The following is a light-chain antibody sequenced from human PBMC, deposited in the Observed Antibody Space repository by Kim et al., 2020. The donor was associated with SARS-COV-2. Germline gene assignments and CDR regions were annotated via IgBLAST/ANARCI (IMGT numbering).Light chain of an antibody. Sequence: EIVLTQSPGTLSLCPGETATLSCRASQRINNYVAWYQQKFGQTPRLLVYDASNRAPGIPERFRGSGSGTDFTLTISTVEPEDFAVYYCQQGSSRHHTFGGGTKVEIK. J-gene: IGKJ4*01. CDR3: QQGSSRHHT. V-gene: IGKV3-11*01. CDR2: DAS. CDR1: QRINNY.